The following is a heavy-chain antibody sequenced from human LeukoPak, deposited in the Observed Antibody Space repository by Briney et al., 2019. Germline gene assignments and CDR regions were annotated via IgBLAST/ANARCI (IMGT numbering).Heavy chain of an antibody. CDR1: GGSISSYY. J-gene: IGHJ4*02. D-gene: IGHD5-24*01. CDR2: IYYSGST. V-gene: IGHV4-59*01. Sequence: SETLSLTCTVSGGSISSYYWSWIRQPPGKGLEWIGYIYYSGSTNYNPSLKSRVTISVDTSKNQFSLKLSSVTAADTDVYYCARMGRDGYNLIFDYWGQGTLVTVSS. CDR3: ARMGRDGYNLIFDY.